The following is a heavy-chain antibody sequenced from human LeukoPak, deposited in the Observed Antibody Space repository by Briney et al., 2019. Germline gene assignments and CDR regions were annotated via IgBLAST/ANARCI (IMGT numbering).Heavy chain of an antibody. CDR2: INHSGST. CDR3: ARDTTVTRGYYYYYMDV. Sequence: PSETLSLTCAVYGGSFSGYYWSWIRQPPGKGLEWIGEINHSGSTNYNPSLKSRVTISVDTSKNQFSLKLSSVTAADTAVYYCARDTTVTRGYYYYYMDVWGKGTTVTISS. CDR1: GGSFSGYY. J-gene: IGHJ6*03. V-gene: IGHV4-34*01. D-gene: IGHD4-17*01.